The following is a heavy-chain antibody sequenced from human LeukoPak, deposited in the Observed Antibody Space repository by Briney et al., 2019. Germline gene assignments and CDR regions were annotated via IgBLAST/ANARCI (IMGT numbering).Heavy chain of an antibody. Sequence: PGGSLRLSCAASGFTVSSNYMSWVRQAPGKGLEWVSAISGSGGSTYYADSVKGRFTISRDNSKNTLYLQMNSLRAEDTAVYYCAKPWQWLVPFDYWGQGTLVTVSS. CDR3: AKPWQWLVPFDY. J-gene: IGHJ4*02. CDR2: ISGSGGST. CDR1: GFTVSSNY. V-gene: IGHV3-23*01. D-gene: IGHD6-19*01.